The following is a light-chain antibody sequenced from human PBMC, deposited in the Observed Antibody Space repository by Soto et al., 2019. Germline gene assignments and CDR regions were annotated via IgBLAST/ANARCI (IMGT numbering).Light chain of an antibody. J-gene: IGKJ1*01. CDR3: LHYGSSSWT. CDR2: SAS. V-gene: IGKV3-20*01. Sequence: IVLIHSPGTLSFSRRERATLSCRPRQIASSRYLAWDQQNPRQAPRLVTYSASSRATGIPDRFSGSGSGTDFTLNSSRQEPEDFPAYYCLHYGSSSWTFGQVTKVDIK. CDR1: QIASSRY.